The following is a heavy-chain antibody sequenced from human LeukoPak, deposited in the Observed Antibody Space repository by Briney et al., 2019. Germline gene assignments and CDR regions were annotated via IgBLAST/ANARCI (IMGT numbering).Heavy chain of an antibody. CDR1: GYTFTDHY. J-gene: IGHJ2*01. Sequence: GASVKVSCKASGYTFTDHYVHWVRQTPGQGLEWMGWINPKSGDTNYARKFQGRVTMTRDTSIVTAYMELSSLTSDDTGVYYCGVHWGSGYYFDLWGRGILVTVSS. CDR2: INPKSGDT. V-gene: IGHV1-2*02. D-gene: IGHD7-27*01. CDR3: GVHWGSGYYFDL.